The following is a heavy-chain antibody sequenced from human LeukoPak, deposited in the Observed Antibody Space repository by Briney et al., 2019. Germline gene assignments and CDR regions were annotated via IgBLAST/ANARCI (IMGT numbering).Heavy chain of an antibody. D-gene: IGHD5-24*01. Sequence: GASVKVSCKASGYTFTSYYMHWVRLAPGQGLEWMGIINPSGGSTSYAQKFQGRVTMTRDTSTSTVYMELSSLRSEDTAVYYCARDIGVRDGYNSKTPDYWGQGTLVTVSS. CDR3: ARDIGVRDGYNSKTPDY. CDR1: GYTFTSYY. J-gene: IGHJ4*02. V-gene: IGHV1-46*01. CDR2: INPSGGST.